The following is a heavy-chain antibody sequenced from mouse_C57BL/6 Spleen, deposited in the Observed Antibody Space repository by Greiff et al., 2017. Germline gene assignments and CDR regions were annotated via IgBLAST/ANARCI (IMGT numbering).Heavy chain of an antibody. D-gene: IGHD2-1*01. CDR1: GYSFTGYY. J-gene: IGHJ3*01. V-gene: IGHV1-42*01. CDR2: INPSTGGT. CDR3: LYGNCLAWFAY. Sequence: EVQLQQPGPELVKPGASVKISCKASGYSFTGYYMNWVKQSPEQSLEWIGEINPSTGGTTYNQKFKAKATLTVDKSSSTAYMQLKSLTSEDSAVCYYLYGNCLAWFAYWGQGTLVTVSA.